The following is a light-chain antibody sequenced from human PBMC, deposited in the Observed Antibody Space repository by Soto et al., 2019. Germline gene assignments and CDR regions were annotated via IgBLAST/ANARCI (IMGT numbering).Light chain of an antibody. Sequence: DIVMTQSPDSLAVSLGESATINCKSSQSVLYRSNNKNYLAWYQQKPGQPPKLLIYWASTRESGGPDRFSGSGSGTDFTLTISSLQAEDVAVYYCQQYYSNPLTFGGGTKVDIK. CDR1: QSVLYRSNNKNY. CDR3: QQYYSNPLT. J-gene: IGKJ4*01. V-gene: IGKV4-1*01. CDR2: WAS.